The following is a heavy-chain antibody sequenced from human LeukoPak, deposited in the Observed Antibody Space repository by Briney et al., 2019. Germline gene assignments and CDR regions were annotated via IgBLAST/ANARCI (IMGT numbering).Heavy chain of an antibody. CDR3: ARTRTRGDYYYYYTDV. J-gene: IGHJ6*03. Sequence: SVKVSCKVSGGTFSSYAITWVRQAPGQGLEWMGGIIPIIDTASFAHTFQGRVTLTADESTSTAYMELSSLRSEDTAVYYCARTRTRGDYYYYYTDVWGKGTTVTVSS. D-gene: IGHD1-1*01. V-gene: IGHV1-69*13. CDR1: GGTFSSYA. CDR2: IIPIIDTA.